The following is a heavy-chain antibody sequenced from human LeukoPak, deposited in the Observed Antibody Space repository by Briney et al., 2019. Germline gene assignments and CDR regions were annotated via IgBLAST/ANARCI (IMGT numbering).Heavy chain of an antibody. CDR2: ISNGGET. CDR3: ATSFTVTLDVTQI. J-gene: IGHJ4*02. Sequence: GGSLRLSCAVSGSTFMKEGLNWVRQAPGKGLEWVSAISNGGETFYADSVKGRFTISRDNSKNTLYVQMNSLRAEDTAVYYCATSFTVTLDVTQIWDQGTLVTVSS. D-gene: IGHD3-22*01. CDR1: GSTFMKEG. V-gene: IGHV3-23*01.